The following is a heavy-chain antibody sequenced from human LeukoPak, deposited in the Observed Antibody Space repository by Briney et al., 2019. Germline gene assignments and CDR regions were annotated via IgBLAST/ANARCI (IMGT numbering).Heavy chain of an antibody. D-gene: IGHD4-17*01. Sequence: GGSLRLSCVASGFTFSSYWMHWVRHAPGEGLVWVSRINSDGSTTTYADCVKGRFTISRDNAKNTLYLQMNSLRVEDTAVYYCARSTTHPYYNYMDVWGKGTTVTLSS. J-gene: IGHJ6*03. CDR2: INSDGSTT. V-gene: IGHV3-74*01. CDR3: ARSTTHPYYNYMDV. CDR1: GFTFSSYW.